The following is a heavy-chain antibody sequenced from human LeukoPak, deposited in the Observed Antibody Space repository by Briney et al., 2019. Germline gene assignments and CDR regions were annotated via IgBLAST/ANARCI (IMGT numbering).Heavy chain of an antibody. CDR3: AKAPVTSCRGAYCYPFDS. J-gene: IGHJ4*02. D-gene: IGHD2-21*01. CDR2: ITNGDNTAK. Sequence: GGSLRLSCAASGFTFSDYYMSWIRQAPGKGLEWVSYITNGDNTAKYYADSVKGRFTISRDNAKNTLYLQMNSLRAEDAAVYFCAKAPVTSCRGAYCYPFDSWSQGTLVTVSS. V-gene: IGHV3-11*01. CDR1: GFTFSDYY.